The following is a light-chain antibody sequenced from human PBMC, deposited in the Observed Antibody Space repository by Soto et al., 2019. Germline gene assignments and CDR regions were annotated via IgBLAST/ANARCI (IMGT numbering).Light chain of an antibody. Sequence: DIQMTQSPSSLSASVGDRVTITCQASQDISNYLNWYPQKPGKAPKLLIYDASNLETGVPSRFSGSGSGTDFTFTISSLQPKDIATYYCQQYDNLPYTFGQGTKLEIK. V-gene: IGKV1-33*01. CDR1: QDISNY. J-gene: IGKJ2*01. CDR2: DAS. CDR3: QQYDNLPYT.